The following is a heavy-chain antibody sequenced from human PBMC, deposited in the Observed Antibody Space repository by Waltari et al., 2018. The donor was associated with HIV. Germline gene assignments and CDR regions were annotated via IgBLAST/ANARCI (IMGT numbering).Heavy chain of an antibody. D-gene: IGHD5-18*01. CDR1: GFTFSSYE. CDR2: ISSSGSSI. CDR3: AKVREKQLWLRNWDFDL. J-gene: IGHJ2*01. Sequence: EVKLVESGGGLVQPGGSVRLSCTAPGFTFSSYEMTWVRQAPGKGLEWISYISSSGSSIYYADSVKGRFTISRDNGKKSLYLQMNILRAEDTAVYYCAKVREKQLWLRNWDFDLWGRGTLVTVSS. V-gene: IGHV3-48*03.